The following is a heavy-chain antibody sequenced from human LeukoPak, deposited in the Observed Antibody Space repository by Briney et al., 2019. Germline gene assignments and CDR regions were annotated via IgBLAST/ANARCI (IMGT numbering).Heavy chain of an antibody. V-gene: IGHV4-59*12. Sequence: SETLSLTCTVSGGSISSYYWSWIRQPPGKGLEWIGYIYYSGSTNYNPSLKSRVTIPVDTSKNQFSLKLSSVTAADTAVYYCARRVVHIRTFDYWGQGTLVTVSS. CDR1: GGSISSYY. J-gene: IGHJ4*02. D-gene: IGHD3-3*01. CDR3: ARRVVHIRTFDY. CDR2: IYYSGST.